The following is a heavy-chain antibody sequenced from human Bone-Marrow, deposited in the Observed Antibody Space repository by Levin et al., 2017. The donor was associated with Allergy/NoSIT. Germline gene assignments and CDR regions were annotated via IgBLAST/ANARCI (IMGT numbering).Heavy chain of an antibody. Sequence: LSLTCAASGFTFDDYTMHWVRQPPGKGLEWISRINWDGSSIVYADSVKGRFTISRDNAKNSLYLQMNSLRAEDTAFYYCAKTFYSSSSSGYFDYWSQGTLVTVSS. CDR3: AKTFYSSSSSGYFDY. CDR2: INWDGSSI. J-gene: IGHJ4*02. CDR1: GFTFDDYT. V-gene: IGHV3-9*01. D-gene: IGHD6-6*01.